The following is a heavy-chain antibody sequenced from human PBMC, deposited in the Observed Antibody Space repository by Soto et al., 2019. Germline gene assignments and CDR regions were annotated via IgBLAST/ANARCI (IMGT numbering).Heavy chain of an antibody. CDR2: IWYDGSNK. D-gene: IGHD3-9*01. Sequence: GGSLRLSCAASGFTFSSYAMHWVRQAPGKGLEWVAVIWYDGSNKYYADSVKGRFTISRDNSKNTLHLQMNSLRAEDTAVYYCARDLANYDILTGTGYWGQGTLVTVSS. J-gene: IGHJ4*02. CDR1: GFTFSSYA. CDR3: ARDLANYDILTGTGY. V-gene: IGHV3-33*08.